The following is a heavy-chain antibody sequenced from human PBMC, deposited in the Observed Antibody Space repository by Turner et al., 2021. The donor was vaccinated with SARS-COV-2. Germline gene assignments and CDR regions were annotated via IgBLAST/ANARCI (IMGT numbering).Heavy chain of an antibody. J-gene: IGHJ6*02. D-gene: IGHD5-18*01. CDR3: ARLMDTAMDYYGMDV. CDR1: GGSSSSSNYY. CDR2: IYYSWST. Sequence: QLQPQESGPGPVKASETPSPPCTVPGGSSSSSNYYWGWVRQPPGKGLEWIGNIYYSWSTYYTPSLKSRVTISVDTSKNQFSLKLSSVTAADTAVYYCARLMDTAMDYYGMDVWGQGTTVTVSS. V-gene: IGHV4-39*01.